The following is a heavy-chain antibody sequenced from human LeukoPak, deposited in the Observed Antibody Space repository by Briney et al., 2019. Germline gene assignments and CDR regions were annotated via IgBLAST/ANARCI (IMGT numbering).Heavy chain of an antibody. J-gene: IGHJ4*02. CDR2: INPNSGGT. Sequence: GASVKVSCKASGYTFTGYYMHWVRQAPGQGLEWMGWINPNSGGTNYAQKFQGRVTMTRDTSISTAYMELSRLRSDDTAVYYCTRIYCSSTSCYPGMIDYWGQGTLVTVS. CDR3: TRIYCSSTSCYPGMIDY. V-gene: IGHV1-2*02. D-gene: IGHD2-2*01. CDR1: GYTFTGYY.